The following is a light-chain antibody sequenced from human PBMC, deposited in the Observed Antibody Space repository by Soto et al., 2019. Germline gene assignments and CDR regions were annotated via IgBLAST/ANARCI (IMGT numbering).Light chain of an antibody. Sequence: EIVLTQSPDTLSLSPGERATLSCRTSEPIRNTYVAWYQQQPGQAPRLLIYGASSRAIGIPDRFSGSGSGTDFTLPISRLEPEDFGLYYCQQYADSPLTFGGGTKVDIK. V-gene: IGKV3-20*01. J-gene: IGKJ4*01. CDR2: GAS. CDR1: EPIRNTY. CDR3: QQYADSPLT.